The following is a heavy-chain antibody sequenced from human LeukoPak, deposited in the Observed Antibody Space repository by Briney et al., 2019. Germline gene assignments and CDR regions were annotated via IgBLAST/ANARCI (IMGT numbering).Heavy chain of an antibody. V-gene: IGHV3-66*02. Sequence: GGSPRLSCAASGFTVSSNYMSWVRQAPGKGLEWVSVIYSAGSTYYADSVKGRFTISRDNSKNTLYLQMNSLRAEDTAVYYCAREPSGTYWLDYWGQGTLVTVSS. CDR2: IYSAGST. D-gene: IGHD1-26*01. J-gene: IGHJ4*02. CDR1: GFTVSSNY. CDR3: AREPSGTYWLDY.